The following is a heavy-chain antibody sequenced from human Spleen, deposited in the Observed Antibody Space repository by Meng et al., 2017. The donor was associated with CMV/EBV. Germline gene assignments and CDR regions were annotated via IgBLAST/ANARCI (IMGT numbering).Heavy chain of an antibody. CDR3: ARDGAPYYYDSSAYIVF. Sequence: ASVKVSCKASGYTFTGYYMHWVRQAPGQGLEWIGWINPNSGGTNYAQNLQGRVTMTTDTSTNSAYMELRSLRSDDTAVYYCARDGAPYYYDSSAYIVFWGQGTLVTVSS. CDR2: INPNSGGT. CDR1: GYTFTGYY. V-gene: IGHV1-2*02. D-gene: IGHD3-22*01. J-gene: IGHJ4*02.